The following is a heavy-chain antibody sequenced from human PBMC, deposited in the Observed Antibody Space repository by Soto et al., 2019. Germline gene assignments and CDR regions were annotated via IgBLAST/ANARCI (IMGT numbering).Heavy chain of an antibody. CDR1: GGSISSSSYY. J-gene: IGHJ6*02. Sequence: SETLSLTCTVSGGSISSSSYYWGWIRQPPGKGLEWIGSIYYSGSTYYNPSLKSRVTISVDTSKNQFSLKLSSVTAADTAVYYCARQGGIWFEDFFYYYSGMDVWGQGTTVTVSS. CDR3: ARQGGIWFEDFFYYYSGMDV. V-gene: IGHV4-39*01. D-gene: IGHD3-10*01. CDR2: IYYSGST.